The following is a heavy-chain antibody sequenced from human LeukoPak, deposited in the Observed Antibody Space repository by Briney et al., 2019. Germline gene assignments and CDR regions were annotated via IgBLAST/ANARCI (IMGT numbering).Heavy chain of an antibody. CDR1: GYTFTSYA. V-gene: IGHV1-3*01. J-gene: IGHJ5*02. CDR3: AREVQGQWFDP. Sequence: ASVKVSCKASGYTFTSYAMHWVRQAPGQRLEWMGWINAGNGNTKYSQKFQGRVTMTTDTSTSTAYMELRSLRSDDTAIYYCAREVQGQWFDPWGQGTLVTVSS. D-gene: IGHD1-1*01. CDR2: INAGNGNT.